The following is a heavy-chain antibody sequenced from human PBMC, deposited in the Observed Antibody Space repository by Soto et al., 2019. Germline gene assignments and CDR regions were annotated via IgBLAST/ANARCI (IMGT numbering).Heavy chain of an antibody. D-gene: IGHD6-6*01. V-gene: IGHV5-51*01. CDR1: GYSFTSYW. Sequence: GESLKSSCKGSGYSFTSYWIGWVRQMPGKGLEWMGIIYPGDSDTRYSPSFQGQVTISADKSISTAYLQWSSLKASDTAMYYCARSLDSSSSGMEENWFNPWGQGTLVTVSS. CDR2: IYPGDSDT. CDR3: ARSLDSSSSGMEENWFNP. J-gene: IGHJ5*02.